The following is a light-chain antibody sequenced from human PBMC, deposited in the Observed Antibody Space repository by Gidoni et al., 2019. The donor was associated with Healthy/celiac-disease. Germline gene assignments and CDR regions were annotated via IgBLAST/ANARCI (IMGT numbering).Light chain of an antibody. CDR1: SSDVGSYNL. J-gene: IGLJ1*01. Sequence: QSALTQPASVSGSPGQSITISCTGTSSDVGSYNLVSWSQPHPGKAPKLMIYEGSKRPSGVSNRFSGSNSGNTASLTISGLQAEDEADYYCCSYAGSSSYVFGAGTKVTVL. CDR3: CSYAGSSSYV. CDR2: EGS. V-gene: IGLV2-23*01.